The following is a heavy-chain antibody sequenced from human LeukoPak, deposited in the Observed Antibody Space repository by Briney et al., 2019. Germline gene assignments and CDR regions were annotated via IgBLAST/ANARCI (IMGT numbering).Heavy chain of an antibody. CDR1: GRSISSSSYY. Sequence: KPSETLSLTCTVSGRSISSSSYYWGWIRQPPGKGLEWIARICTSGSTNYNPSLKSRVTMSVNTSKNQLSLKLSSVSAAETAVYYCARGILTGVPAAIPPYYYYYMDVWGKGTTVTVSS. D-gene: IGHD2-2*02. J-gene: IGHJ6*03. CDR3: ARGILTGVPAAIPPYYYYYMDV. V-gene: IGHV4-39*07. CDR2: ICTSGST.